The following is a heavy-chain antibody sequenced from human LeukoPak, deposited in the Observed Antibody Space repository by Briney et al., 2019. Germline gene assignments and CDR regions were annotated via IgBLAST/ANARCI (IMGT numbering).Heavy chain of an antibody. J-gene: IGHJ4*02. D-gene: IGHD2-2*01. CDR2: IYYSGST. Sequence: SETLSLTCTVSGGSISSSSYYWGWIRQPPGKGLEWIGSIYYSGSTYSNPALKSRVTMSVDTSKNQFSLNLSSVTAADTAVYYCAREVRDVVAVPAASWGQGTLVTVSS. V-gene: IGHV4-39*01. CDR1: GGSISSSSYY. CDR3: AREVRDVVAVPAAS.